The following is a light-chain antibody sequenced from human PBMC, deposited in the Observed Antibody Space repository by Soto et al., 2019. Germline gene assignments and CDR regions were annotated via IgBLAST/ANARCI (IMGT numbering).Light chain of an antibody. Sequence: QSVLTQPASVSGSPGQSITISCSGTNTDVGAYDYVSWYQQHPGKAPKLILYDVINRPSGVYDRFSGSKSGNTASLTISGLQAEDEAEYFCSSYSTISNLVFGTGTKLTVL. CDR3: SSYSTISNLV. V-gene: IGLV2-14*03. CDR1: NTDVGAYDY. J-gene: IGLJ1*01. CDR2: DVI.